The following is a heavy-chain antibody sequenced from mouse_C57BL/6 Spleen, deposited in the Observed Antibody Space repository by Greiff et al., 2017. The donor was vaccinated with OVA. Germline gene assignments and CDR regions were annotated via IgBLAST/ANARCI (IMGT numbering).Heavy chain of an antibody. CDR2: INPNNGGT. J-gene: IGHJ3*01. CDR1: GYTFTDYY. Sequence: VQLQQSGPELVKPGASVKISCKASGYTFTDYYMNWVKQSHGKSLEWIGDINPNNGGTSYNQKFKGKATLTVDKSSSTAYMELRSLTSEDSAVYYCVREETAQAPFAYWGQGTLVTVSA. D-gene: IGHD3-2*02. V-gene: IGHV1-26*01. CDR3: VREETAQAPFAY.